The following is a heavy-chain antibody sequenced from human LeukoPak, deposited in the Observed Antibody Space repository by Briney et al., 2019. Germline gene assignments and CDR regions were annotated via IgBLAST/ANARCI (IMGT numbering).Heavy chain of an antibody. CDR1: GLTVSSNY. CDR2: IYSGGST. V-gene: IGHV3-53*01. D-gene: IGHD5-18*01. Sequence: PGGALRLSCAASGLTVSSNYMSWVRQAPGKGLEWVSVIYSGGSTYYADSVKGRFTISRDNSKNTLYLQMNSLRAEDTAVYYCARDSVYSYAYWFDPWGQGTLVTVS. CDR3: ARDSVYSYAYWFDP. J-gene: IGHJ5*02.